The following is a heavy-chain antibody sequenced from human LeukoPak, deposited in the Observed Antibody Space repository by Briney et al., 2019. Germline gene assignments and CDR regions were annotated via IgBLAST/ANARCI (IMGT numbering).Heavy chain of an antibody. Sequence: GGSLRLSCAVSGFTVSTDHMSWVRQAPGKGLEWVSVIYNDANTYYTDSVKGRFTISRDNSKNTVFLQMNSLRAEDTAVYYCARDREVVTAKAQMDVWGKGTTVTVSS. CDR2: IYNDANT. CDR1: GFTVSTDH. J-gene: IGHJ6*04. D-gene: IGHD2-21*02. CDR3: ARDREVVTAKAQMDV. V-gene: IGHV3-53*01.